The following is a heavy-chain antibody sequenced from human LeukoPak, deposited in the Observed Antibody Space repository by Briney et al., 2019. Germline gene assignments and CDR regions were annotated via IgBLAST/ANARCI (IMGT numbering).Heavy chain of an antibody. CDR2: IKQDGSEK. CDR1: GFTFSNAW. V-gene: IGHV3-7*01. D-gene: IGHD3-22*01. Sequence: QPGGSLRLSCAASGFTFSNAWMSWVRQAPGKGLEWVANIKQDGSEKYYVDSVKGRFTISRDNAKNSLYLQMNSLRAEDTAVYYCARDPDDYYDSSGYYFDYWGQGTLVTVSS. J-gene: IGHJ4*02. CDR3: ARDPDDYYDSSGYYFDY.